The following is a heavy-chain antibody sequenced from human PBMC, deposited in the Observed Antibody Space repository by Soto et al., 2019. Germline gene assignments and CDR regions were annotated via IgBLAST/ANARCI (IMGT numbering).Heavy chain of an antibody. D-gene: IGHD4-17*01. Sequence: ASGPTLVNPTQTLTLTCTFSGFSLSTSGVGVGWIRQPPGKALEWLALIYWDDDKRYSPSLKSRLTITEDTSKNQVVLTMTNMDPVETETYDGEHRKRTVYFDYWGQRTLVTVSS. CDR3: EHRKRTVYFDY. V-gene: IGHV2-5*02. CDR2: IYWDDDK. CDR1: GFSLSTSGVG. J-gene: IGHJ4*02.